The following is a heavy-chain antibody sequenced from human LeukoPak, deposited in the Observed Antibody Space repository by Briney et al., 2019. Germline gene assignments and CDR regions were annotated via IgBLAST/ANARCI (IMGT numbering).Heavy chain of an antibody. CDR1: GFTFSTCG. J-gene: IGHJ3*02. Sequence: GGSLRLSCAASGFTFSTCGMHWVRQGPGEGLEWLAFIRYDGSNKYYADSVKGRFTISRDNSKNTLYLQMNSLRAEDTAVYYCAKKTIVGATVDAFDIWGQGTMVTVSS. CDR3: AKKTIVGATVDAFDI. D-gene: IGHD1-26*01. CDR2: IRYDGSNK. V-gene: IGHV3-30*02.